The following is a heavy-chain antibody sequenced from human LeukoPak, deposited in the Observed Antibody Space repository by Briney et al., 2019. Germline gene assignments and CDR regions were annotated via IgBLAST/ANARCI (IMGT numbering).Heavy chain of an antibody. CDR3: ARLRRDILTGYYDY. CDR2: IYYTGST. V-gene: IGHV4-39*01. Sequence: SETLSLTCAVSGDSISSNTYYWGWIRQPPGKGLEWIGSIYYTGSTYYNPSLKSRVTISVDTSKNQFSLKLSSVTAADTAVYYCARLRRDILTGYYDYWGQGTLVTVSS. CDR1: GDSISSNTYY. D-gene: IGHD3-9*01. J-gene: IGHJ4*02.